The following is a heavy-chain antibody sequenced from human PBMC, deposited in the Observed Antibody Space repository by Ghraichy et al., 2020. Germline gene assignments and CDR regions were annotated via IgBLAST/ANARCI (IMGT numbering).Heavy chain of an antibody. CDR3: ARVHGDVANLFMGYFFDY. Sequence: SETLSLTCSVSGGSMRNFFWSWIRQPPGKGLEWIGNIYYSGRTHYAPSLKSRVTISIDTSESHFSLKLDSVTAADTAVYYCARVHGDVANLFMGYFFDYWGQGKLVTVSS. CDR1: GGSMRNFF. D-gene: IGHD7-27*01. J-gene: IGHJ4*02. CDR2: IYYSGRT. V-gene: IGHV4-59*01.